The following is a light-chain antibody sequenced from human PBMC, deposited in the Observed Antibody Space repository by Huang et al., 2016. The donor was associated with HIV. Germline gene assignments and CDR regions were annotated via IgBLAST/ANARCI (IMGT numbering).Light chain of an antibody. CDR2: LAS. Sequence: DIVMTQSPLFLSVSPGEPASISGTSSQSLLHSRTFNYLDWYRQKPGQSPHLLIYLASTQASGVPVRFSGSGSGTNFTLRISAVEPEDAATYYCMQSLQTPRAFGQGTRVEVK. V-gene: IGKV2-28*01. CDR1: QSLLHSRTFNY. CDR3: MQSLQTPRA. J-gene: IGKJ1*01.